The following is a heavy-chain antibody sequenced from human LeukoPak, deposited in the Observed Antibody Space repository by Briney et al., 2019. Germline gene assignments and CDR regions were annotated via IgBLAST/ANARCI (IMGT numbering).Heavy chain of an antibody. CDR3: ARRSYFDLRPFDY. CDR2: IYYSGST. D-gene: IGHD3-22*01. V-gene: IGHV4-59*08. J-gene: IGHJ4*02. CDR1: GGSISSYY. Sequence: PSETLSLTCTVSGGSISSYYWSWIRQPPGKGLEWIGYIYYSGSTNYNPSLKSRVTISVDTSKNLSSLKLSSVTAADTAVYYCARRSYFDLRPFDYWGQGTLVTVSS.